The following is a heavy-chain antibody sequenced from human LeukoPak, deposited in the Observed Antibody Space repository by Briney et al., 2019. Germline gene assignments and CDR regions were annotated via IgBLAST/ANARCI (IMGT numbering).Heavy chain of an antibody. J-gene: IGHJ6*02. D-gene: IGHD2-15*01. Sequence: GGSLRLSCAASGFTFSSYSMNWVRQAPGKGLEWVSYISGGSSTIYYADSVKGRLTISRDNAKNSLYLQMNSLRDEDTAVFYCATWWSDGMDVWGQGTTVTVSS. V-gene: IGHV3-48*02. CDR1: GFTFSSYS. CDR3: ATWWSDGMDV. CDR2: ISGGSSTI.